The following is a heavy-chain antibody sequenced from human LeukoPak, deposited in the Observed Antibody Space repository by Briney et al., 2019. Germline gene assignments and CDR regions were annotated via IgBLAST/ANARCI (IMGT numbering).Heavy chain of an antibody. CDR1: GYIFTSYG. CDR2: MNPNSGNT. V-gene: IGHV1-8*03. J-gene: IGHJ4*02. CDR3: ARGRGGGSSRYEVTYDY. D-gene: IGHD6-13*01. Sequence: ASVKVSCKASGYIFTSYGINWVRQATGQGLEWMGWMNPNSGNTGYAQKFQGRVTITRNTSISTAYMELSSLRSEDTAVYYCARGRGGGSSRYEVTYDYWGQGTLVTVSS.